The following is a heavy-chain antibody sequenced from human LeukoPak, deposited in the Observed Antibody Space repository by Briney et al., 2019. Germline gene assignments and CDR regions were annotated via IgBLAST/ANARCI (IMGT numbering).Heavy chain of an antibody. CDR3: ASSPAAMSPLDY. J-gene: IGHJ4*02. Sequence: ASVKVSCKASGYTFTGFYMHWVRQAPGQGLEWMGWINPNSGGTNYAQKFQGRVTMTRDTSISTAYMELSRLRSDDTAVYYCASSPAAMSPLDYWGQGTLVTVSS. D-gene: IGHD2-2*01. V-gene: IGHV1-2*02. CDR1: GYTFTGFY. CDR2: INPNSGGT.